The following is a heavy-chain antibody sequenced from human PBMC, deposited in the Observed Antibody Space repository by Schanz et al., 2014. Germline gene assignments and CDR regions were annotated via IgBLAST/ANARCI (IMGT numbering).Heavy chain of an antibody. V-gene: IGHV3-23*01. D-gene: IGHD5-18*01. CDR3: ARDGYRNGRPFDH. Sequence: EVQLLESGGGLVQPGGSLRLSCAASGFTFSIYGMSWVRQAPGKGLEWVSRMIGSGASTYYADSVKGRFTISRDNSKNTLYLQMNSLRVEDTAVYYCARDGYRNGRPFDHWGQGTRVTVSA. CDR2: MIGSGAST. CDR1: GFTFSIYG. J-gene: IGHJ4*02.